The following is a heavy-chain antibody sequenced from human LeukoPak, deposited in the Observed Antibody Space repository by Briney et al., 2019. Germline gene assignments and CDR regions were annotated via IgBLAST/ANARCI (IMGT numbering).Heavy chain of an antibody. CDR1: GFTFSHYS. CDR2: IYSGGST. V-gene: IGHV3-66*01. J-gene: IGHJ4*02. D-gene: IGHD6-13*01. Sequence: GGSLRLSCAASGFTFSHYSMNWVRQAPGKGLEWVSVIYSGGSTYYADSVKGRFTISRDNSKNTLYLQMNSLRAEDTAVYYCARVRAVAAGTNYFDYWGQGTLVTVSS. CDR3: ARVRAVAAGTNYFDY.